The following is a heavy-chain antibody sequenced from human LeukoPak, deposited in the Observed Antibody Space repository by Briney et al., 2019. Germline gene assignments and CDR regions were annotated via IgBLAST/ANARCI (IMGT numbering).Heavy chain of an antibody. V-gene: IGHV3-30*18. CDR1: RFTFSSYG. CDR2: ISYDGSNK. D-gene: IGHD3-10*01. CDR3: AKDPYGSGMNWFDP. Sequence: GGSLRLSCAASRFTFSSYGMHWVRQAPGKGLEWVAVISYDGSNKYYADSVKGRFTISRDNSKNTLYLQMNGLRAEDTAVYYCAKDPYGSGMNWFDPWGQGTLVIVSS. J-gene: IGHJ5*02.